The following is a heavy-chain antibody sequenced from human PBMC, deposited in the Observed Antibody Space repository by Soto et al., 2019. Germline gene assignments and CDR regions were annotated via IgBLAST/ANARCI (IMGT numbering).Heavy chain of an antibody. CDR3: ARVSEGRDTAMVISRNWFDP. CDR1: GGTFSSYA. D-gene: IGHD5-18*01. CDR2: IIPIFGTA. V-gene: IGHV1-69*13. Sequence: SVKVSCKASGGTFSSYAISWVRQYPGQRLEWMGGIIPIFGTANYAQKFQGRVTITADESTSTAYMELSSLRSEDTAVYYCARVSEGRDTAMVISRNWFDPWGQGTLVTVS. J-gene: IGHJ5*02.